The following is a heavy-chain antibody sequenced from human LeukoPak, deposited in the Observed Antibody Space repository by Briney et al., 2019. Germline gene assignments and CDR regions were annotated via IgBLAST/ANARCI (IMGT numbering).Heavy chain of an antibody. CDR2: INTNTGNP. D-gene: IGHD6-13*01. CDR1: GYTFTSYA. CDR3: ASTIAAAVTDY. V-gene: IGHV7-4-1*02. Sequence: ASVKVSCKASGYTFTSYAMKWVRQAPGQGLEWPGWINTNTGNPTYGQRFTGRFVFSLDTSVSTAYLQISSLKAEDTAVYYCASTIAAAVTDYWGQGTLVTVSS. J-gene: IGHJ4*02.